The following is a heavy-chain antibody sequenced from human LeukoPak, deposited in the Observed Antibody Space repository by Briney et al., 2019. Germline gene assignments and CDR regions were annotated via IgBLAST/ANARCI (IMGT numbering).Heavy chain of an antibody. V-gene: IGHV4-34*01. J-gene: IGHJ4*02. CDR1: GGSFSGYY. CDR2: INHSGST. CDR3: ARTDRYSGGWHFDY. Sequence: SETLSLTCAVYGGSFSGYYWSWIRQPPGKGLEWIGEINHSGSTNYNPSLKSRVTISVDTSKNQFSLKLSSVTAADTAVYYCARTDRYSGGWHFDYWGQGTLVTVSS. D-gene: IGHD6-19*01.